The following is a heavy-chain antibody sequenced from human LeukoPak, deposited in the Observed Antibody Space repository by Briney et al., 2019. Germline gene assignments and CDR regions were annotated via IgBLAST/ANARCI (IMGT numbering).Heavy chain of an antibody. CDR3: AKFVSGSFDY. Sequence: GGSLRLSCAASGFTFSSYAMSWVRQAPGKGLEWVSSISGTGASTYYADSVKGRFTISRDNSKNTLYLQMNTLRAEDTAVYYCAKFVSGSFDYWGQGTLVTVSS. J-gene: IGHJ4*02. CDR2: ISGTGAST. V-gene: IGHV3-23*01. D-gene: IGHD6-25*01. CDR1: GFTFSSYA.